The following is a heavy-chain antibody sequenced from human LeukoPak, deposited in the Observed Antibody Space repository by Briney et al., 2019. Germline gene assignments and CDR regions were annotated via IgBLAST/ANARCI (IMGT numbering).Heavy chain of an antibody. CDR3: AKTESGDYSYYFDY. Sequence: GGSLRLSCAASGFTFSAYWMAWVRQAPGKGLEWVSAIGGSGGSTYYADPVKGRFTISRDNSRNTLYLQMNSLTVEDTAVYYCAKTESGDYSYYFDYWGQGTLVTVSS. V-gene: IGHV3-23*01. J-gene: IGHJ4*02. CDR1: GFTFSAYW. D-gene: IGHD3-3*01. CDR2: IGGSGGST.